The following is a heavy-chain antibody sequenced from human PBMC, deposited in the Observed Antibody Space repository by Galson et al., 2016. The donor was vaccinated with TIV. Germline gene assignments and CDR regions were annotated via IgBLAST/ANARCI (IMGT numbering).Heavy chain of an antibody. CDR3: ARDREYDDTGRYNYYYMDV. V-gene: IGHV1-2*05. CDR2: INPNSAGT. CDR1: GYTFRDYS. J-gene: IGHJ6*03. D-gene: IGHD2-8*02. Sequence: SVKVSCKASGYTFRDYSINWVRQAPGQGLEWMGRINPNSAGTNYAQNFQGRVTMTRDTSISTAYMELTRLRSDDTGVYFCARDREYDDTGRYNYYYMDVWGKGPTVTVSS.